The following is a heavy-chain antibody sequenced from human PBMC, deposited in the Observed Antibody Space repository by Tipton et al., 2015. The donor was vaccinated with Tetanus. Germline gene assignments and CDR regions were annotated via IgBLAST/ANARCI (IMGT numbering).Heavy chain of an antibody. Sequence: TLSLTCTVSGGSTRDFYWSWIRQPAGKRLEWIGRIYTSRITIYNPSLKSRVSMSMDTSRNQFSLKLTSVTAADTAVYYCVRGRGSGANSYGFEYWGRGALVIVSS. D-gene: IGHD4/OR15-4a*01. CDR3: VRGRGSGANSYGFEY. J-gene: IGHJ4*02. V-gene: IGHV4-4*07. CDR2: IYTSRIT. CDR1: GGSTRDFY.